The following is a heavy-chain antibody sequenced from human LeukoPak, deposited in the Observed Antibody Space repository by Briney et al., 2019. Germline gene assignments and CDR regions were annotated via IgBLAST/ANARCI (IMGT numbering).Heavy chain of an antibody. CDR2: ISGSGGST. D-gene: IGHD3-3*01. V-gene: IGHV3-23*01. Sequence: PGGSLRLSCAASGFTFSIYAMSWVRQAPGKGLEWVSSISGSGGSTYYADSVKGRFTISRDNSKNTLYLQMNSLRAEDTAVYYCAKYVLRFLEWPQYFDYWGQGTLVTVSS. J-gene: IGHJ4*02. CDR1: GFTFSIYA. CDR3: AKYVLRFLEWPQYFDY.